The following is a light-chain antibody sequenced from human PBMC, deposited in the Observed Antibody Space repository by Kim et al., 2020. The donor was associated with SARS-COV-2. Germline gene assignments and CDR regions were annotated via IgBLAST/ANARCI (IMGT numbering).Light chain of an antibody. V-gene: IGKV1-16*01. J-gene: IGKJ5*01. Sequence: ASGGDRGPLTCGGSRGIGNYFAWLQQKPGKARKSLIYGTSNVQSGDPSRFSGSGAGTDFTLTIISQQPEDFATYYCQQHKSYPYTFGHGTRLEIK. CDR1: RGIGNY. CDR2: GTS. CDR3: QQHKSYPYT.